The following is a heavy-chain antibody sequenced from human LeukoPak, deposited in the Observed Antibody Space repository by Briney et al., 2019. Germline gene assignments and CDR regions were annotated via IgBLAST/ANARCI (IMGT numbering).Heavy chain of an antibody. CDR3: ARDIEQEMAKEDFDYYYMDV. CDR2: ISVFNGNT. Sequence: ASVTVSCKSSGYTFTSYGITWVRQAPGQGLEWTGWISVFNGNTNEAQNFQDRVIMTADTSTGTAYIELRSLRSDDTAVYYCARDIEQEMAKEDFDYYYMDVWGKGTTVTVSS. V-gene: IGHV1-18*01. J-gene: IGHJ6*03. CDR1: GYTFTSYG. D-gene: IGHD5-24*01.